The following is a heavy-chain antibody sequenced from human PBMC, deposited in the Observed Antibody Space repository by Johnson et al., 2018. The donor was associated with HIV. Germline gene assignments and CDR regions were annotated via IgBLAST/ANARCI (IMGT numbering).Heavy chain of an antibody. D-gene: IGHD3-16*02. J-gene: IGHJ3*02. CDR2: IGTAGDT. V-gene: IGHV3-13*01. CDR3: ASRSYDYVWGSYRPGSAFDI. CDR1: GFTFSNYD. Sequence: VQLVESGGGVVRPGGSLRLSCAASGFTFSNYDMHWVRQPPGKGLEWVSAIGTAGDTYYVGSVKGRFTISRDNSKNTLYLQMNSLKTEDTAVYYCASRSYDYVWGSYRPGSAFDIWGQGTMVTVSS.